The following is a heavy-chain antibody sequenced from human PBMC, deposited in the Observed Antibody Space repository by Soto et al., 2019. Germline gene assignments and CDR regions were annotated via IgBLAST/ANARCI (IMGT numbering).Heavy chain of an antibody. CDR1: GFTFSNYA. J-gene: IGHJ4*02. D-gene: IGHD6-19*01. Sequence: QVQLVESGGGVIQPGGSLRLSCAASGFTFSNYAMHWVRQAPGKGLEWVAFISYDGSNRYYGDSVKSRFTISRDNSKNTLFLQMNSLRGDDTAVYYCARDLRSSGCYWGQGTLVTVSS. V-gene: IGHV3-30-3*01. CDR3: ARDLRSSGCY. CDR2: ISYDGSNR.